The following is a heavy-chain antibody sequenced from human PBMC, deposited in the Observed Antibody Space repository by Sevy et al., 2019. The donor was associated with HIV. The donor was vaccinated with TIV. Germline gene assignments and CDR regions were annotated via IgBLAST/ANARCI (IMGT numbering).Heavy chain of an antibody. D-gene: IGHD3-9*01. CDR3: ARRRVCYDISAGYYPCYLDV. V-gene: IGHV4-61*01. CDR2: VYYSDNT. Sequence: SETLSLTCTVSGGSVYTGSYYWGWIRQSPGKRLQWIGYVYYSDNTKYSPSLKSRVTMSLDTSKSQFSLKLTSVTAADTAVYYCARRRVCYDISAGYYPCYLDVWGQGTTVTVSS. CDR1: GGSVYTGSYY. J-gene: IGHJ6*02.